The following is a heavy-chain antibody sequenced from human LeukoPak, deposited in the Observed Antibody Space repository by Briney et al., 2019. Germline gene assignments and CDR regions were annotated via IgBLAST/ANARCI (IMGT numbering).Heavy chain of an antibody. Sequence: GGSLRLSCAASGFTFSSYSMNWVRQAPGKGLEWVSYISSRGSTIYYADSVKGRFTISRDNAKNSLYLQMNSLRAEDTAVYYCARGTGTVTPAEYFQHWGQGTLVTVSS. V-gene: IGHV3-48*01. D-gene: IGHD4-11*01. CDR1: GFTFSSYS. CDR3: ARGTGTVTPAEYFQH. J-gene: IGHJ1*01. CDR2: ISSRGSTI.